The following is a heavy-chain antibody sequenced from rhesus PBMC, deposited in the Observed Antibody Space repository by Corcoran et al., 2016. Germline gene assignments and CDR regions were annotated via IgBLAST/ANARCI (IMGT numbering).Heavy chain of an antibody. CDR2: IDPRDSDT. V-gene: IGHV5-2*01. J-gene: IGHJ4*01. CDR3: AKLSSGSWAFDY. D-gene: IGHD6-25*01. CDR1: GYSFTSYW. Sequence: EVQLVQSGAEVKRPGESLKISCKASGYSFTSYWISWVRQMPGTGLEWMGAIDPRDSDTRYSPSFQGQVTISADKSISTTYLQWSSLKASDSATYYCAKLSSGSWAFDYWGQGVLVTVSS.